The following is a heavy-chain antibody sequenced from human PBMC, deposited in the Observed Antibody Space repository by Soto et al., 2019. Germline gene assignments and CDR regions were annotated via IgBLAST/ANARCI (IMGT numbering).Heavy chain of an antibody. CDR1: GFTFSSYA. D-gene: IGHD3-10*01. V-gene: IGHV3-23*01. J-gene: IGHJ4*02. CDR3: AEAHGDGGDY. Sequence: EVQLLESGGGLVQPGGSLRLSCAASGFTFSSYAMSWVRQAPGKGLEWVSAISGSGGSTYYAYSVKGRFTISRDNSKNSVYLQMNSVTVEDTAVYYCAEAHGDGGDYWGQGTLVTVSS. CDR2: ISGSGGST.